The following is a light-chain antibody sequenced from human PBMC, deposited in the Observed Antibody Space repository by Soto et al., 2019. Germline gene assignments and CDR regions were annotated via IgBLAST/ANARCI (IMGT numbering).Light chain of an antibody. CDR3: SSYTSSSTPDV. CDR2: DVS. Sequence: QSALTQPASVSGSPGQSITISCTGTSSDVGCYNYVSWYQQHPGKAPKLMIYDVSNRPSGVSNRFSGSKSGNTASLTISGLQAEDEADYYCSSYTSSSTPDVCGTGTKLTVL. V-gene: IGLV2-14*01. J-gene: IGLJ1*01. CDR1: SSDVGCYNY.